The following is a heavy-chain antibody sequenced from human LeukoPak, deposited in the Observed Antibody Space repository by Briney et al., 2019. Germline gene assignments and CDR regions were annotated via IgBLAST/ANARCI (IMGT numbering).Heavy chain of an antibody. J-gene: IGHJ3*02. Sequence: SETLSLTCTVSGGSISSYYWSWIRQPPGKGLEWIGYVYYSGSTNYNPSLKSRVTISVDTSKNQFSLKLSSVTAADTAVYYCARVDAPRIAAAGFGHAFDIWGQGTMVTVSS. D-gene: IGHD6-13*01. CDR3: ARVDAPRIAAAGFGHAFDI. CDR2: VYYSGST. CDR1: GGSISSYY. V-gene: IGHV4-59*01.